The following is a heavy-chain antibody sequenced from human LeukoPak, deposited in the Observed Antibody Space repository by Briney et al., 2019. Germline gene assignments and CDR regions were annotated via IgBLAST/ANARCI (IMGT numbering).Heavy chain of an antibody. Sequence: SETLSLTCAVYGGSFSGYYGSWIRQPPGKGLEWIGEINHSGSTNYNPSLKSRVSISVDTSRNQFSLNLRSVTAADTAVYYCAKIEVGRFDPWGQGTLVTVSS. CDR3: AKIEVGRFDP. CDR2: INHSGST. V-gene: IGHV4-34*01. CDR1: GGSFSGYY. J-gene: IGHJ5*02. D-gene: IGHD1-26*01.